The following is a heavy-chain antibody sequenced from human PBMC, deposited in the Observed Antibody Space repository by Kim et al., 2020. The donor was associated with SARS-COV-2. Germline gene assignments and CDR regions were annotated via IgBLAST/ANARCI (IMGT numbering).Heavy chain of an antibody. D-gene: IGHD3-3*01. J-gene: IGHJ4*02. CDR3: ANSYDFWSGFPHFDY. V-gene: IGHV3-23*01. Sequence: SVTCRFTISRDNSKNTLYLQMNSRRAEDTAVYYCANSYDFWSGFPHFDYWGQGTLVTVSS.